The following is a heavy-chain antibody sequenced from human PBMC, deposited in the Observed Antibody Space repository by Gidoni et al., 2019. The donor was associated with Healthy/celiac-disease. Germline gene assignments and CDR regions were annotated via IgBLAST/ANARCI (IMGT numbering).Heavy chain of an antibody. J-gene: IGHJ4*02. CDR2: IYTSGST. CDR1: GGSISSGSYY. CDR3: ARSGIAAAGTEWYFDY. Sequence: QVQLQESGPGLVKPSQTLSLTCTVSGGSISSGSYYWSWIRQPAGKGLEWIGRIYTSGSTNYNPSLKSRVTISVDTSKNQFSLKLSSVTAADTAVYYCARSGIAAAGTEWYFDYWGQGTLVTVSS. D-gene: IGHD6-13*01. V-gene: IGHV4-61*02.